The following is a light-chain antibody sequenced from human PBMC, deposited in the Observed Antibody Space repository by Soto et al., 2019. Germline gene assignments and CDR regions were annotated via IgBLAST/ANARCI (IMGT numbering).Light chain of an antibody. V-gene: IGKV3-11*02. Sequence: VARATLSCRASQRVSSYLSGYQQKPRQAPRILIYYSSNRAPGIPARLCGSGSAREFTLTISSMQHADFVTYYCQQHNSYSPLTFGGGTKVDIK. CDR3: QQHNSYSPLT. CDR2: YSS. J-gene: IGKJ4*01. CDR1: QRVSSY.